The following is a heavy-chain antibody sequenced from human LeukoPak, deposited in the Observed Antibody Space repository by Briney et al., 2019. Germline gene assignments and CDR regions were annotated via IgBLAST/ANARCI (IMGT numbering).Heavy chain of an antibody. CDR3: ASDPFTISAYDAFNI. J-gene: IGHJ3*02. V-gene: IGHV3-7*01. Sequence: GGSLRLSCVASGFTFSTYWMSWVRQAPGKGLKWVANINQDGSDKYYVDSVKGRLTISRDNAKNSLYLQMNSLRVEDTAVYYCASDPFTISAYDAFNIWGQGTVVTVSS. CDR1: GFTFSTYW. CDR2: INQDGSDK. D-gene: IGHD3-3*02.